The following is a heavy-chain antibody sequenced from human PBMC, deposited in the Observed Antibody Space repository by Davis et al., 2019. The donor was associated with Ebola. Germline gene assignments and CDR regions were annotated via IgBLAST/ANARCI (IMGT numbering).Heavy chain of an antibody. D-gene: IGHD6-6*01. CDR2: INHSGST. Sequence: LRLSCAVSGGSISSGGYSWSWIRQPPGKGLEWIGYINHSGSTNYNPSLKSRVTISVDTSKNQFSLKLSSVTAADTAVYYCARVKGRSSSTYYYYYGMDVWGQGTTVTVSS. CDR3: ARVKGRSSSTYYYYYGMDV. V-gene: IGHV4-30-2*01. CDR1: GGSISSGGYS. J-gene: IGHJ6*02.